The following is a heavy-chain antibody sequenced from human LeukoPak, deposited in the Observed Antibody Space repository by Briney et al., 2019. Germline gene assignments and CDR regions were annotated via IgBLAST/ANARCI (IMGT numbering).Heavy chain of an antibody. CDR3: ARSITMVRGVPLPYYFDY. CDR2: ISSSGSTI. V-gene: IGHV3-48*04. D-gene: IGHD3-10*01. CDR1: GFTFSSYW. J-gene: IGHJ4*02. Sequence: GGSLRLSCAASGFTFSSYWMSWVRQTPGKGLEWVSYISSSGSTIYYADSVKGRFTISRDNAKNSLYLQMNSLRAEDTAVYYCARSITMVRGVPLPYYFDYWGQGTLVTVSS.